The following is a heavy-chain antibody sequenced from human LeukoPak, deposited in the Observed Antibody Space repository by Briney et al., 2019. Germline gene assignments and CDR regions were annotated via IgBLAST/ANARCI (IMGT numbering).Heavy chain of an antibody. V-gene: IGHV4-30-4*08. Sequence: SQTLSLTCTGSGGSISSGDYYWSWIRQPPGKGLEWIGYIYYSGSTYYNPCLKSRVTISVDTSKNQFSLKLSSVTAADTAVYYCAREGEDYYDSSGYYLGRAAFDIWGQGTMVTVSS. J-gene: IGHJ3*02. CDR1: GGSISSGDYY. CDR3: AREGEDYYDSSGYYLGRAAFDI. CDR2: IYYSGST. D-gene: IGHD3-22*01.